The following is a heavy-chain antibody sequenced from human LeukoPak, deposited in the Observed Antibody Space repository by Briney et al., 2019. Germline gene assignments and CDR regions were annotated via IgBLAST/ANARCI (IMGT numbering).Heavy chain of an antibody. CDR1: GGSVSNGNSY. D-gene: IGHD3-16*02. V-gene: IGHV4-34*01. J-gene: IGHJ3*02. Sequence: SETLSLTCTVSGGSVSNGNSYWSWIRQPPGKGLEWIGEINHSGSTNYNPSLKSRVTISVDTSKNQFSLKLSSVTAADTAVYYCARVPGYVWGSYRPNDAFDIWGQGTMVTVSS. CDR3: ARVPGYVWGSYRPNDAFDI. CDR2: INHSGST.